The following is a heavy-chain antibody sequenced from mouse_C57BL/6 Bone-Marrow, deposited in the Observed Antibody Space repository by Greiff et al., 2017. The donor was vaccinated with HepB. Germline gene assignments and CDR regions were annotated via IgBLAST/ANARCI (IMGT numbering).Heavy chain of an antibody. CDR2: ISNKANGYTT. V-gene: IGHV7-3*01. CDR1: GFTFTDYY. J-gene: IGHJ3*01. D-gene: IGHD2-3*01. Sequence: EVMLVESGGGLVQPGGSLSLSCAASGFTFTDYYMSWVRQPPGKALEWLGFISNKANGYTTEYSVSVKGRFTISRDNSQSILYLQMNALRAEDSATYYCARYYGYYVFAYWGQGTLVTVSA. CDR3: ARYYGYYVFAY.